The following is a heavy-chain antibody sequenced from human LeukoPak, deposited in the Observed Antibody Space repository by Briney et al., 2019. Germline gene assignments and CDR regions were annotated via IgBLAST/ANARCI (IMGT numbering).Heavy chain of an antibody. CDR1: GFTFSTYV. Sequence: GGSLRLSCSVSGFTFSTYVMHWVRQAPGKGLEYVSSISSNGDNTYYADSVKGRFTISRDNSKNTLYLQMSSLRADDTAVYYCVRGTGYWGQGTLVTVSS. J-gene: IGHJ4*02. CDR3: VRGTGY. V-gene: IGHV3-64D*06. CDR2: ISSNGDNT.